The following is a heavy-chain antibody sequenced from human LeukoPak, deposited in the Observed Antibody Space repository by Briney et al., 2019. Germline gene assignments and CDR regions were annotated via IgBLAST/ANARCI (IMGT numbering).Heavy chain of an antibody. J-gene: IGHJ5*02. CDR1: GFTFSNYG. Sequence: GGSLRLSCAASGFTFSNYGMHWVRQAPGKGLEWVAVVSSDGSIDYYADSLRGRFTVSRDNSKNTMFLQFNTLRPEDTAVYYCTREGMGTTFSAWFEPWGQGTLVTVSS. CDR3: TREGMGTTFSAWFEP. D-gene: IGHD1-7*01. V-gene: IGHV3-30*03. CDR2: VSSDGSID.